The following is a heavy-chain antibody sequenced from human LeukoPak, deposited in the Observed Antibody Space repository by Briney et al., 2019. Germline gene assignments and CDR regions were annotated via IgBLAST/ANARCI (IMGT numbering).Heavy chain of an antibody. J-gene: IGHJ3*02. V-gene: IGHV1-2*06. CDR2: INPNSGGT. CDR3: ARVLILLHYDSIGGDAFDI. CDR1: GYTFTGYY. Sequence: ASVKVSCKASGYTFTGYYMHWVRQAPGQGLEWMGRINPNSGGTNYAQKFQGRVTVTRDTSISTAYMELSRLRSDDTAVYYCARVLILLHYDSIGGDAFDIWGPGTMVTVSS. D-gene: IGHD3-22*01.